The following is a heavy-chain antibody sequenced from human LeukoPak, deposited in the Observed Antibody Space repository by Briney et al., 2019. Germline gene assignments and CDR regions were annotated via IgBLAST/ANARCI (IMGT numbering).Heavy chain of an antibody. CDR3: ARDGAAGDY. V-gene: IGHV3-53*01. CDR2: IYSDNT. J-gene: IGHJ4*02. D-gene: IGHD3-16*01. CDR1: GFTVSSNS. Sequence: GGSLRLSCTVSGFTVSSNSMSWVRQAPGKGLEWVSFIYSDNTHYSDSVKGRFTISRDNAKNSLYLQMNSLRAEDTAVYYCARDGAAGDYWGQGTLVTVSS.